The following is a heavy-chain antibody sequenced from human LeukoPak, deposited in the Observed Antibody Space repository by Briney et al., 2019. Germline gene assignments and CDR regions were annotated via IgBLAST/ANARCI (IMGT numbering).Heavy chain of an antibody. CDR2: IYHSGST. CDR3: AKRGNWGFFDY. D-gene: IGHD7-27*01. CDR1: GYSINSGYY. Sequence: SETLSLTCTVSGYSINSGYYWAWIRQPPGKGLEWIGIIYHSGSTYYNPSLKSRVTISVDTSKNQFSLKVSSVTAADTAVYYCAKRGNWGFFDYWGQGTLVTVSS. V-gene: IGHV4-38-2*02. J-gene: IGHJ4*02.